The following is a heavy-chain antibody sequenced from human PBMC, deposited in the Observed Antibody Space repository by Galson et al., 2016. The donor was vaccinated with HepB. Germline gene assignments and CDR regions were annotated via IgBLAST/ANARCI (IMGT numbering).Heavy chain of an antibody. D-gene: IGHD3-10*01. CDR2: INSDGSST. Sequence: SLRLSCAASGFSLSNYWMHWARQAPGKGLVWVARINSDGSSTSYADSVKGRFTISRDNAKNTLYLQMNSLRAEDTAVYYCAKAYGSGSSFYYYYGMDVWGQGTTVTVSS. CDR1: GFSLSNYW. J-gene: IGHJ6*02. CDR3: AKAYGSGSSFYYYYGMDV. V-gene: IGHV3-74*01.